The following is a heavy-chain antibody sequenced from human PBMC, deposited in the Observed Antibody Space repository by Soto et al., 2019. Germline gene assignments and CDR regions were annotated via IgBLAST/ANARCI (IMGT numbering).Heavy chain of an antibody. D-gene: IGHD6-19*01. CDR3: ARALFKTSEYSSGWYNWFDP. Sequence: QVQLVQSGAEVKKPGASVKVSCKASGYTFTSYYMHWVRQAPGQGLEWMGIINPSGGSTSYAQKFQGRVTMTRDTSTSTVYMGVSSLRSEDTAVFYCARALFKTSEYSSGWYNWFDPWGQGTLVTVSS. CDR1: GYTFTSYY. CDR2: INPSGGST. J-gene: IGHJ5*02. V-gene: IGHV1-46*01.